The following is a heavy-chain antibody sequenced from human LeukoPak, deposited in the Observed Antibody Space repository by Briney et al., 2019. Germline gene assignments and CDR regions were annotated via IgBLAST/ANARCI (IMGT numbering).Heavy chain of an antibody. CDR2: IYASGST. D-gene: IGHD3-22*01. Sequence: SETPSLTCTVSGGSISSYFWTWIRQPPGKGLEWIGYIYASGSTNYNPSLKSRVTISVDTSKTQFSLKLSSVTAADTAVYYCARIVYYDSSGYGNAFDIWGQGTMVTVSS. CDR3: ARIVYYDSSGYGNAFDI. V-gene: IGHV4-4*09. CDR1: GGSISSYF. J-gene: IGHJ3*02.